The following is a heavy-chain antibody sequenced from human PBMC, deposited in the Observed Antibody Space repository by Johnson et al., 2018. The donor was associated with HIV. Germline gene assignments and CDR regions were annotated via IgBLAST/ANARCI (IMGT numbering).Heavy chain of an antibody. Sequence: QVQLVESGGGLVKPGGSLRLSCAASGFTLSDYYMSWIRQAPGKGLEWLSYISSSGSLTYYADSVEGRFTISRDSAKNSLYLQMNSLRAEATAVYYCARGPTRFAAFDIWGQGTMVTVSS. CDR2: ISSSGSLT. CDR1: GFTLSDYY. J-gene: IGHJ3*02. V-gene: IGHV3-11*01. CDR3: ARGPTRFAAFDI. D-gene: IGHD3-10*01.